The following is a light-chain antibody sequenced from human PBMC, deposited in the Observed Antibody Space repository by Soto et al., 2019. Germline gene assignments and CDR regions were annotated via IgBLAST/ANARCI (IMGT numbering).Light chain of an antibody. V-gene: IGKV3-11*01. CDR1: QSVSGY. Sequence: ESVLTRSPAFLSLSPGHRATLSCMASQSVSGYLDWYQQRPGQTPRLLIYETSNRATGIPARFSGSGSGSDFTPTISSLQPEDLAAYYCKQYYRYSRTFAQGTKVDIK. J-gene: IGKJ1*01. CDR2: ETS. CDR3: KQYYRYSRT.